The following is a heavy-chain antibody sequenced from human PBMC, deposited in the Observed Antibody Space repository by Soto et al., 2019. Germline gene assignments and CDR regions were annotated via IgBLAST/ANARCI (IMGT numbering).Heavy chain of an antibody. V-gene: IGHV1-2*02. CDR3: ARVMTAAATDY. D-gene: IGHD2-15*01. J-gene: IGHJ4*02. CDR2: INVNSGGT. Sequence: GASVKVSCKASGYTFTDYYMHWLRQAPGQGLEWMGWINVNSGGTNYAQRFQGRVTMTRDTSISTGYMELSRLRSDDTAVYYCARVMTAAATDYWGQGTLVTVS. CDR1: GYTFTDYY.